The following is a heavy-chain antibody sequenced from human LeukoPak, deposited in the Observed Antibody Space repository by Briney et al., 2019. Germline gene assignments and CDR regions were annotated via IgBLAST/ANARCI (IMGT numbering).Heavy chain of an antibody. CDR3: AVSSSSSGAGGI. J-gene: IGHJ4*02. Sequence: GGSLRLSCAASGFTFSSYWMHWVRQAPGKGLVWVSRINSDGSSTSYADSVKGRFTISRDNAKNSLYLQMNSLRVEDTALYYCAVSSSSSGAGGIWGQGTLVTVSS. V-gene: IGHV3-74*01. CDR2: INSDGSST. D-gene: IGHD6-6*01. CDR1: GFTFSSYW.